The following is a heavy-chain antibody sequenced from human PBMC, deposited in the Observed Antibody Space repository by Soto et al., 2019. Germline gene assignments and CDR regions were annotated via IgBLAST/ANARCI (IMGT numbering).Heavy chain of an antibody. V-gene: IGHV4-30-4*01. J-gene: IGHJ4*02. CDR3: ARDPGPYWVILTGYGHRGGGE. D-gene: IGHD3-9*01. CDR2: IYYSGST. CDR1: GGSISSGDYY. Sequence: QVQLQESGPGLVKPSQTLSLTCTVSGGSISSGDYYWSWIRQPPGKGLEWIGYIYYSGSTYYNPYLKSVVTTSVDTSDSQFSFKLSSGTAADTAVYYWARDPGPYWVILTGYGHRGGGEWGKGTLVTVSS.